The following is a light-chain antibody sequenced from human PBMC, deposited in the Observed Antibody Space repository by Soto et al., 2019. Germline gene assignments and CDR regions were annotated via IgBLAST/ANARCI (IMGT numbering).Light chain of an antibody. CDR1: QGVSNY. CDR2: DTS. CDR3: QKYNSAPFT. Sequence: DIQMTQSPSSLSASVGDRVTITCLASQGVSNYLAWYHQKPGKVPQLLIYDTSTLQSGVPARFSGSGSGTDFALTISSLQPEDVASYYCQKYNSAPFTFGHGTKVDIK. J-gene: IGKJ3*01. V-gene: IGKV1-27*01.